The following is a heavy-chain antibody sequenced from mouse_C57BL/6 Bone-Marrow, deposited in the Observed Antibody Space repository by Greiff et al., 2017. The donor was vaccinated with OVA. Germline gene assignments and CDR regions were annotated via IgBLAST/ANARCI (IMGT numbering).Heavy chain of an antibody. CDR1: GYTFTSYW. CDR2: IDPSDSYT. V-gene: IGHV1-69*01. CDR3: ARGGGYPFDY. J-gene: IGHJ2*01. D-gene: IGHD2-2*01. Sequence: QVQLQQSGAELVMPGASVKLSCKASGYTFTSYWMHWVKQRPGQGLEWIGEIDPSDSYTNYNQKFKGKSTLTVDKSSSTAYMQLSSLTSEDAAVYYCARGGGYPFDYWGQGTTLTVSS.